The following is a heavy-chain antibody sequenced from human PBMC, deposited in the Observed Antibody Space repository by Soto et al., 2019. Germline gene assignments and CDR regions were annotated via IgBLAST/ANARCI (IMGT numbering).Heavy chain of an antibody. J-gene: IGHJ5*02. CDR1: GYSFTSYW. CDR3: ARLNRYCSGGSCYSGWFDP. Sequence: PRESLKISCKGSGYSFTSYWIGWVRQMPGKGLEWVGIIYPGDSDTRYSPSFQGQVTISADESISTAYLQWSSLKASDTAMYYCARLNRYCSGGSCYSGWFDPWGQGTLVTVSS. D-gene: IGHD2-15*01. CDR2: IYPGDSDT. V-gene: IGHV5-51*01.